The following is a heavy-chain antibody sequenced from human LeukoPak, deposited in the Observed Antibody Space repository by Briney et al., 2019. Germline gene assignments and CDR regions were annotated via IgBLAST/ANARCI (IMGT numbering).Heavy chain of an antibody. D-gene: IGHD3-10*01. V-gene: IGHV4-39*01. CDR3: ARPLQSAWFGEYFAFGI. Sequence: SETLSLTCTVSGGSISSSTYYWGWIRQPPGKGLEWIGSIYYTGSTYYNPSLKSRVTISVDTSKNQFSLKLSSVTAADTAVYYCARPLQSAWFGEYFAFGIWGQGTMVTVSS. J-gene: IGHJ3*02. CDR2: IYYTGST. CDR1: GGSISSSTYY.